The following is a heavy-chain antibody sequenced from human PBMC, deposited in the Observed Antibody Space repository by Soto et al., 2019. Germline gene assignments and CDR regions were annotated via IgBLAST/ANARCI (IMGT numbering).Heavy chain of an antibody. Sequence: SEKVSCKVSGGTFSSYAISWVRQAPGQGLESMGGIIPIFGTANYAQKFLGRVTITADKSTSTAYMELSSLRSEDTAVYYCAREVTMVVVVNPCPRNPRYNGMDVWGQGTTITFSS. J-gene: IGHJ6*02. CDR1: GGTFSSYA. CDR2: IIPIFGTA. D-gene: IGHD3-22*01. V-gene: IGHV1-69*06. CDR3: AREVTMVVVVNPCPRNPRYNGMDV.